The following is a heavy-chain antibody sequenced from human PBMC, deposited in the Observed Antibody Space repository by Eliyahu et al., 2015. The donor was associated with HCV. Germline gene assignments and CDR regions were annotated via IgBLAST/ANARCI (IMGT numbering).Heavy chain of an antibody. CDR2: IWYDGSNK. V-gene: IGHV3-33*01. Sequence: QVQLVESGGGVVQPGRSXXLSCAAXGFTFSSYGMHWVRQGPGKGLEWVAVIWYDGSNKYYADSVKGRFTISRDNSKNTLYLQVNSLRAEDTAVYHCARGSSWYDDKFDYWGQGTLVTVSS. J-gene: IGHJ4*02. CDR1: GFTFSSYG. CDR3: ARGSSWYDDKFDY. D-gene: IGHD6-13*01.